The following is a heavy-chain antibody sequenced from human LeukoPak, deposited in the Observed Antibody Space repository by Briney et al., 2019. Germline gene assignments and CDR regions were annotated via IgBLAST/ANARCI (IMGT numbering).Heavy chain of an antibody. CDR2: IYSTGST. CDR1: GGSISSGGYY. D-gene: IGHD3-10*01. J-gene: IGHJ4*02. V-gene: IGHV4-61*02. CDR3: ARDQTYSGSGIYTYFDY. Sequence: SQTLSLTCTVSGGSISSGGYYWGWIRQPAGKGLEYLGRIYSTGSTNYNPSLRSRVTISVDTSKNHFSLKLSSVTAADTAVYYCARDQTYSGSGIYTYFDYWGQGILVTVSS.